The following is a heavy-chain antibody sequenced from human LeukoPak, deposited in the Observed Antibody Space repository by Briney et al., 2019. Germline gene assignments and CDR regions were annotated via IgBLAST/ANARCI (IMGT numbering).Heavy chain of an antibody. CDR1: GFNLGNYW. Sequence: GGSLRLSCAASGFNLGNYWLIHWVRQAPGKGLGWVSRINPDGSIKSDDFYTGYADSVKGRFTISRDNAKNSLYLQMNSLRAEDTAVYYCARASYCSSTSCSHAFLNYWGQGTLVTVSS. CDR3: ARASYCSSTSCSHAFLNY. D-gene: IGHD2-2*01. J-gene: IGHJ4*02. CDR2: INPDGSIK. V-gene: IGHV3-74*01.